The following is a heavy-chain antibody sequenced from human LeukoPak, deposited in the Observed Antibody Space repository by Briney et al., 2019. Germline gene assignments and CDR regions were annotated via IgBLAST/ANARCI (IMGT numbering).Heavy chain of an antibody. CDR3: ASSEDYYGSGSYYNWFDP. D-gene: IGHD3-10*01. CDR1: GGTFSSYA. CDR2: IIPIFGTA. J-gene: IGHJ5*02. V-gene: IGHV1-69*01. Sequence: SVKVSCKASGGTFSSYAISWVRQAPGQGLEWMGGIIPIFGTANYAQKFQGRVTITADESTSTAYMELSSLRSEDTAVYYCASSEDYYGSGSYYNWFDPWGQGTLVTVSS.